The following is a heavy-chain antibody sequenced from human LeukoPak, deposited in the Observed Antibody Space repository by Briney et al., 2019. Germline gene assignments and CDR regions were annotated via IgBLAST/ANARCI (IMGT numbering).Heavy chain of an antibody. V-gene: IGHV4-38-2*02. Sequence: SETLSLTCTVSGYSITSGFYWGWIRQPPGKGLEWIGSVYHRESIIYNPSLKSRVTISEDTSNNQFSLKLSSVTAADTALYYCARGVWGSGDYYVDYWGQGILVSVSS. CDR3: ARGVWGSGDYYVDY. CDR2: VYHRESI. CDR1: GYSITSGFY. J-gene: IGHJ4*02. D-gene: IGHD3-10*01.